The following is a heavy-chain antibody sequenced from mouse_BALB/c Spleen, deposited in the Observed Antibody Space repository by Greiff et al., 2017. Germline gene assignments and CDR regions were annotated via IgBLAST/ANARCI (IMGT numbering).Heavy chain of an antibody. V-gene: IGHV14-3*02. CDR1: GFNIKDTY. D-gene: IGHD1-1*01. CDR3: ATTVVATEDY. Sequence: EVQLQQSGAELVKPGASVKLSCTASGFNIKDTYMHWVKQRPEQGLEWIGRIDPANGNTKYDPKFQGKATITADTSSNTAYLQLSSLTSEDTAVYYCATTVVATEDYWGEGNTLTVAA. CDR2: IDPANGNT. J-gene: IGHJ2*01.